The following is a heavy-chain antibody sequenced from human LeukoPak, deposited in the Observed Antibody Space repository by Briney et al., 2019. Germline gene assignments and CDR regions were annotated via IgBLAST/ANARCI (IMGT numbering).Heavy chain of an antibody. CDR3: ARERTGGTLT. CDR1: GFTFSSYE. Sequence: PGGSLRLSCAASGFTFSSYEMNWVRQAPGKGLEWVSYISSSGSTIYYADSVKGRFAISRDNAKNSLYLQMNSLRAEDTAVYYCARERTGGTLTWGQGTLVTVSS. D-gene: IGHD2-15*01. J-gene: IGHJ5*02. CDR2: ISSSGSTI. V-gene: IGHV3-48*03.